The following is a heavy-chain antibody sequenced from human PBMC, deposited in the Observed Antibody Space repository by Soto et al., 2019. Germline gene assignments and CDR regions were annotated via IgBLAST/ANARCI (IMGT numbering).Heavy chain of an antibody. CDR3: AREDLEY. CDR2: IIPILGIA. Sequence: QVSLVQSGAEVKKPGSSVKLSCKASGGTFSSYTISWLRQAPGQGLEWMGRIIPILGIANYAQKFQGRVTITADKATSTAYMELSSLRSEDTPEDYCAREDLEYWGQGTLVTVSS. CDR1: GGTFSSYT. J-gene: IGHJ4*02. V-gene: IGHV1-69*08.